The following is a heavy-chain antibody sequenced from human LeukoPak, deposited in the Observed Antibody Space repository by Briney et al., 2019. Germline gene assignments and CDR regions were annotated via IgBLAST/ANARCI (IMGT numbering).Heavy chain of an antibody. Sequence: SETLSLTCTVSGGSISSYYRSWIRQPPGKGLEWIGYIYYSGSTNYNPSLKSRVTISVDTSKNQFSLKLSSVTAADTAVYYCATSAPYYDFWSGTPGFDPWGQGTLVTVSS. CDR3: ATSAPYYDFWSGTPGFDP. CDR2: IYYSGST. CDR1: GGSISSYY. D-gene: IGHD3-3*01. J-gene: IGHJ5*02. V-gene: IGHV4-59*01.